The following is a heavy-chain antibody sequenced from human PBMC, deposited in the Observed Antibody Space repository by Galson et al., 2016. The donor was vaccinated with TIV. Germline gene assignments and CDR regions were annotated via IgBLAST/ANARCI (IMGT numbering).Heavy chain of an antibody. CDR3: TTDLGYCLISRCSLGLDY. CDR2: IKSKPDGATT. V-gene: IGHV3-15*01. Sequence: SLRLSCAVSGFTFSNAWMTWVRQAPGRGLEWVGRIKSKPDGATTAYAAPVKGRISISRDDSKDTVYLQMNNLKTEDTALYFCTTDLGYCLISRCSLGLDYWGQGTLVTVSS. D-gene: IGHD2-15*01. CDR1: GFTFSNAW. J-gene: IGHJ4*02.